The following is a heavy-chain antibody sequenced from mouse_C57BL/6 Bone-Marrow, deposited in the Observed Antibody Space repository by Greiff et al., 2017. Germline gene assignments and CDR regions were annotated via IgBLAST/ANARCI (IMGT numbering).Heavy chain of an antibody. D-gene: IGHD1-1*01. J-gene: IGHJ2*01. CDR1: GFTFSSYA. CDR3: TIEGGSSYFDH. V-gene: IGHV5-9-1*02. Sequence: EVQRVESGEGLVKPGGSLKLSCAASGFTFSSYAMSWVRQTPEKRLEWVAYISSGGDYIYYADPLKGRFTLSRDNARNPLYLHMSSLKSEDLAIVYSTIEGGSSYFDHWGQGTTLTVSS. CDR2: ISSGGDYI.